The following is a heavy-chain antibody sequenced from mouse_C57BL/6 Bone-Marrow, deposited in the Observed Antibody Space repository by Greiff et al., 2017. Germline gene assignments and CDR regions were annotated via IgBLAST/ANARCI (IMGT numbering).Heavy chain of an antibody. Sequence: EVQLKESGPELVKPGDSVKISCKASGYSFTGYFMNWVMQSHGKSLEWIGRINPYNGDTFYNQKFKGKATLTVDKSSSTAHMELLSLTSEDSAVYYCANGGSSSFAYWGQGTLVTVSA. J-gene: IGHJ3*01. CDR3: ANGGSSSFAY. V-gene: IGHV1-20*01. CDR2: INPYNGDT. D-gene: IGHD1-1*01. CDR1: GYSFTGYF.